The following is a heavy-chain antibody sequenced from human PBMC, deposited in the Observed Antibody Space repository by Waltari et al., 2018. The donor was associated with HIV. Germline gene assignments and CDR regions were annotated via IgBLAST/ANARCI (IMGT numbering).Heavy chain of an antibody. CDR3: ARRVSWFNP. V-gene: IGHV3-53*01. J-gene: IGHJ5*02. CDR1: GFSVISNS. D-gene: IGHD3-3*01. Sequence: EVQLVESGGGLIQPGESLRLSCAASGFSVISNSISWFRQAPGKGLEWVSLIQGDGTTNSADSVKGRFSTSRDEFKSIVYLQMNSLRVEDTAFYYCARRVSWFNPWGPGTLVTGSS. CDR2: IQGDGTT.